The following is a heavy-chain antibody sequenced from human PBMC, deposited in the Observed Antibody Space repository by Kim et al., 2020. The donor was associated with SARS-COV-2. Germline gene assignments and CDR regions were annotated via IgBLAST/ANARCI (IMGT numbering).Heavy chain of an antibody. CDR1: GFTFSSYS. CDR3: ARAPYCGGDCSYLRGMDV. V-gene: IGHV3-21*01. Sequence: GGSLRLSCAASGFTFSSYSMNWVRQAPGKGLEWVSSISSSSSYIYYADSVKGRFTISRDNAKNSLYLQMNSLRAEDTAVYYCARAPYCGGDCSYLRGMDVWGQGTTVTVSS. D-gene: IGHD2-21*02. CDR2: ISSSSSYI. J-gene: IGHJ6*02.